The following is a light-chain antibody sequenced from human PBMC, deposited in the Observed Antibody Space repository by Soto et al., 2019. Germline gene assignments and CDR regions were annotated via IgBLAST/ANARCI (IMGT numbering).Light chain of an antibody. J-gene: IGKJ1*01. CDR2: DAS. CDR1: QIITNR. Sequence: DIQMTQSPSTLSASVGDRVTITCRASQIITNRLAWYQQKPGKAPKVLIYDASNLESGVPSRFSGIRSGTEFTLTISSLQPDDFATYYCQQYNSYWTFGQGTKVDIK. CDR3: QQYNSYWT. V-gene: IGKV1-5*01.